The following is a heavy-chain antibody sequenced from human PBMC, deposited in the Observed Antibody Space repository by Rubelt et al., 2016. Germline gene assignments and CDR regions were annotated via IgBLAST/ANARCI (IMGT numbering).Heavy chain of an antibody. V-gene: IGHV3-30*03. D-gene: IGHD1-26*01. CDR3: ARENYSGSSARAFDI. CDR1: GFTFSSYG. J-gene: IGHJ3*02. Sequence: QVQLVESGGGVVQPGRSLRLSCAASGFTFSSYGMHWVRQAPGKGLEWVAVISYDGGNKYYADSVKGRFTISRDNAKNSLYLQMNSLRAEDTAVYYCARENYSGSSARAFDIWGQGTMVTVSS. CDR2: ISYDGGNK.